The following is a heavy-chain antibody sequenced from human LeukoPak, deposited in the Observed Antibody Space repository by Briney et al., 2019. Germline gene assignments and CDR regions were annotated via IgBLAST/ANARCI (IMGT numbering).Heavy chain of an antibody. J-gene: IGHJ3*02. Sequence: SETLSLTRAVSGYSISSGYYWGWIRQPPGKGLEWIGSIYHSGSTYYNPSLKSRVTISVDTSQNQFSLKLSSVTAADTAVYYCARQAAAAGTDAFDIWGQGTMVTVSS. CDR2: IYHSGST. CDR3: ARQAAAAGTDAFDI. D-gene: IGHD6-13*01. V-gene: IGHV4-38-2*01. CDR1: GYSISSGYY.